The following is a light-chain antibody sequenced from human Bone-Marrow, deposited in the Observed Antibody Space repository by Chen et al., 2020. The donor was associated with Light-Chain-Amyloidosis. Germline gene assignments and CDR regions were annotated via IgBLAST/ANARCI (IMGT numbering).Light chain of an antibody. V-gene: IGKV4-1*01. Sequence: DIVMTQSPDSLAVSLGERATINCKSSESLLYRSNNKNYLGWYQQKPGQSPKLLMYWASTRESGVPYRFSGSGSGTDFTLTISSLPAEDVAVYYCQQYYSPPYTFGQVTKLEIQ. CDR2: WAS. J-gene: IGKJ2*01. CDR3: QQYYSPPYT. CDR1: ESLLYRSNNKNY.